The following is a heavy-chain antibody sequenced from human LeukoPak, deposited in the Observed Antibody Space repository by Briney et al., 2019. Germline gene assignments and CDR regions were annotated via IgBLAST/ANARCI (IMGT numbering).Heavy chain of an antibody. CDR1: GYTFTSYG. Sequence: GASVKVSCKASGYTFTSYGISWVRQAPGQGLEWMGWISAYNSNTNYAQKLQGRVTMTTDTSTSTAYMELRSLRSDDTAVYYCARDIVVVPAAMLFDYWGQGTLVTVSS. V-gene: IGHV1-18*04. J-gene: IGHJ4*02. CDR3: ARDIVVVPAAMLFDY. D-gene: IGHD2-2*01. CDR2: ISAYNSNT.